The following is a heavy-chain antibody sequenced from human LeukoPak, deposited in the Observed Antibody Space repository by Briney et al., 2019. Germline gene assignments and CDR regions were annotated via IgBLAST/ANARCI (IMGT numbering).Heavy chain of an antibody. D-gene: IGHD3-22*01. V-gene: IGHV4-39*01. CDR3: ASQWYYYDSSGLDAVDI. CDR2: IYYSGSA. Sequence: SETLSLTCTVSGGSISKSSYYWGWIRQPPGKGLEWIGSIYYSGSAYYNPSLKSRVTISVDTSKSQFSLKLSSVTAADTAMYYCASQWYYYDSSGLDAVDIWGQGTMVTVSS. J-gene: IGHJ3*02. CDR1: GGSISKSSYY.